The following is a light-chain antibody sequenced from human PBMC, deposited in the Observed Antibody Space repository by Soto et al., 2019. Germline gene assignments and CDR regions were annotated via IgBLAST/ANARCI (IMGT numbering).Light chain of an antibody. J-gene: IGKJ2*02. CDR1: QSILFSSNNKHS. CDR3: QPGYIVPCT. V-gene: IGKV4-1*01. CDR2: WAS. Sequence: DIVMTQSPDSLSVSLGDSATINCKSSQSILFSSNNKHSLAWYQPKPGQPPKLLIYWASSRESGVPDRFSGSGSGTDFTLTISSLQAADVAVYYCQPGYIVPCTVGQGTNIELK.